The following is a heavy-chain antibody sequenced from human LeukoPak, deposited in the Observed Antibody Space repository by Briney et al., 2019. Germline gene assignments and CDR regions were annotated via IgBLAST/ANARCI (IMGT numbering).Heavy chain of an antibody. D-gene: IGHD6-13*01. V-gene: IGHV4-34*01. CDR2: INHSGST. CDR1: GGSFSGYY. J-gene: IGHJ4*02. CDR3: ARNPYSSSWYFGCFDY. Sequence: SETLSLTCAVYGGSFSGYYWSWIRQPPGKGLEWIGEINHSGSTNYNPSLKSRVTISVDTSKNQFSLKLSSVTAADTAVYYCARNPYSSSWYFGCFDYWGQGTLVTVSS.